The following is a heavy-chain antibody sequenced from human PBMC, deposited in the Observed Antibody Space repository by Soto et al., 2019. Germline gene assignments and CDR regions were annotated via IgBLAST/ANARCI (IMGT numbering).Heavy chain of an antibody. D-gene: IGHD3-22*01. V-gene: IGHV3-33*01. CDR3: ARETFPADYYDSSGYYYLAYYYYGMDV. J-gene: IGHJ6*02. CDR1: GFTFSSYG. CDR2: IWYDGSNK. Sequence: GGSLRLSCAASGFTFSSYGMHWVRQAPGKGLEWVAVIWYDGSNKYYADSVKGRFTISRDNSKNTLYLQMNSLRAEDTAVYCCARETFPADYYDSSGYYYLAYYYYGMDVWGQGTTVTVSS.